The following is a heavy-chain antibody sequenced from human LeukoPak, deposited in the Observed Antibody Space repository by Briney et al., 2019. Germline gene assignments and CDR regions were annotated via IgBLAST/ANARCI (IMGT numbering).Heavy chain of an antibody. CDR2: IYENGGTT. CDR1: GFTFRSHA. J-gene: IGHJ4*02. Sequence: PGGSLRLSCVGSGFTFRSHAMSWVRQAPEKGLEFASGIYENGGTTYYADSVKGRFTISRDNAKNSVYLQMTSLRAEDTAVYYCARDHGDNLWSGFLDWGQGTLVIVSS. V-gene: IGHV3-23*01. CDR3: ARDHGDNLWSGFLD. D-gene: IGHD3-3*01.